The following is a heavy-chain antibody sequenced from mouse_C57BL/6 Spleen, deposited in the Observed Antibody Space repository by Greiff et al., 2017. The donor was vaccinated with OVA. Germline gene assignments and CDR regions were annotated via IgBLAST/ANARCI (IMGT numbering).Heavy chain of an antibody. J-gene: IGHJ4*01. CDR2: IDPSDSYT. D-gene: IGHD1-1*01. CDR3: ARYYYGSSAAMDD. V-gene: IGHV1-59*01. CDR1: GYTFTSYW. Sequence: QLQQPGAELVRPGTSVKLSCKASGYTFTSYWMHWVKQRPGQGLEWIGVIDPSDSYTNYNQKFKGKATLTVDTSSSTAYMQLSSLTSEDSAVYYCARYYYGSSAAMDDWGQGTSVTVSS.